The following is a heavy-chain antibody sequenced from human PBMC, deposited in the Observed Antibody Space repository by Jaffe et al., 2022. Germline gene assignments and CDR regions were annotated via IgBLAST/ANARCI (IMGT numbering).Heavy chain of an antibody. V-gene: IGHV4-38-2*01. CDR1: DYSIRSGNY. CDR3: ATNAGGGPGPIDY. J-gene: IGHJ4*02. CDR2: INHSATT. Sequence: QVQLQESGPGLLKPSETLSLTCVVSDYSIRSGNYWGWIRQPPGKGLEWIGSINHSATTYYNPSLKSRVTMSVDTSKNHFSLKLSSVTAADTAVYYCATNAGGGPGPIDYWGQGILVTVSS. D-gene: IGHD2-15*01.